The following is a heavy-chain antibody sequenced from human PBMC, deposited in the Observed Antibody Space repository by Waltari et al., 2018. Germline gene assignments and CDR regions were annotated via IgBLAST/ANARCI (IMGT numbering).Heavy chain of an antibody. D-gene: IGHD5-12*01. V-gene: IGHV4-34*01. CDR2: INHSGST. Sequence: QVQLQQWGAGLLKPSETLSLTCAVYGGSFCGYHWSWIRQPPGKGLEWIGEINHSGSTNYNPSLKSRVTISVDTSKNQFSLKLSSVTAADTAVYYCARRGRLGRWLQILGPFDIWGQGTMVTVSS. J-gene: IGHJ3*02. CDR1: GGSFCGYH. CDR3: ARRGRLGRWLQILGPFDI.